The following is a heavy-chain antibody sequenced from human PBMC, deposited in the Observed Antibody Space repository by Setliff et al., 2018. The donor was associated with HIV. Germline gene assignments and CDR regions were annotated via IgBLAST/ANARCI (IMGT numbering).Heavy chain of an antibody. CDR2: IIPIFGTA. CDR3: ARDGLLEAGTRFDY. CDR1: RGTFSSYA. D-gene: IGHD6-19*01. Sequence: SVKVSCKTSRGTFSSYAVSWVRQGPGQGLEWMGGIIPIFGTAKYAQKFQGRVIITAGESSTTAYMELSSLRSDDTAVYYCARDGLLEAGTRFDYWGQGTLVTVSS. V-gene: IGHV1-69*13. J-gene: IGHJ4*02.